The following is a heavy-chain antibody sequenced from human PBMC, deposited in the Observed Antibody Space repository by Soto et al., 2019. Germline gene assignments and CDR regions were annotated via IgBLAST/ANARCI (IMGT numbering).Heavy chain of an antibody. CDR1: GYVFTGYG. V-gene: IGHV1-18*01. CDR3: AIPSGDYGDYGLSLAY. J-gene: IGHJ4*02. CDR2: ISAYNGNT. Sequence: QVQLVQSGAEVKKPGASVKVSCKASGYVFTGYGISWVRQAPGQGLEWMAWISAYNGNTKYAQKFQGRVTMTTDASTSTAYLELRSPRSDDTAVYYCAIPSGDYGDYGLSLAYWGQGTLVTVSS. D-gene: IGHD4-17*01.